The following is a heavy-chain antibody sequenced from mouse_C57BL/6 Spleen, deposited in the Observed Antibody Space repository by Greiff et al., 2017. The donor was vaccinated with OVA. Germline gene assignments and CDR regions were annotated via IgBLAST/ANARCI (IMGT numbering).Heavy chain of an antibody. D-gene: IGHD1-1*01. CDR2: IYPGSGST. CDR1: GYTFTSYW. Sequence: QVQLQQPGAELVKPGASVKMSCKASGYTFTSYWITWVKQRPGQGLEWIGDIYPGSGSTNSHEKFKSTAPLTVATSSSTAYMQRSSLTSEDSAVDYCAREVYGSSLGGAYWGQGTLVTVSA. CDR3: AREVYGSSLGGAY. J-gene: IGHJ3*01. V-gene: IGHV1-55*01.